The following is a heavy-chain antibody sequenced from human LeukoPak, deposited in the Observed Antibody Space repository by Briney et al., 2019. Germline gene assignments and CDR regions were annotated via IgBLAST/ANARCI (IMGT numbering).Heavy chain of an antibody. Sequence: GGSLRLSCAVSGFTFSSYAMSWVRQAPGKGLEWVSGISGSGGGTYYADSVKGRFTISRDNSKNTLFLQMNSLGAEDTAVYYCAKGRYSSSWYGGYFDYWGQGTLVTVSS. CDR1: GFTFSSYA. CDR2: ISGSGGGT. J-gene: IGHJ4*02. V-gene: IGHV3-23*01. CDR3: AKGRYSSSWYGGYFDY. D-gene: IGHD6-13*01.